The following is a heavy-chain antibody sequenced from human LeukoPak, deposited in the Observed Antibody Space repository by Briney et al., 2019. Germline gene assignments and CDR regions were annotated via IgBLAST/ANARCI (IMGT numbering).Heavy chain of an antibody. CDR3: ARGGGRYSSSWEIDY. D-gene: IGHD6-13*01. J-gene: IGHJ4*02. CDR1: VYTFTGYY. V-gene: IGHV1-2*02. CDR2: INPSRGGT. Sequence: ASVKLSRKASVYTFTGYYMHWVRQAPGQGLEWMGWINPSRGGTNSAQKFQGRVTMTRDTSISTAYMDLSSLRSDDTAVYHCARGGGRYSSSWEIDYWGQGTLVTVSS.